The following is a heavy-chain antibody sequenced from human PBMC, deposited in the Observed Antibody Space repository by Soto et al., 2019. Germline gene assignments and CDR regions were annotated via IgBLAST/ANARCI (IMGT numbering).Heavy chain of an antibody. J-gene: IGHJ4*02. CDR1: GGSISSGGYY. CDR3: ASTKEYSSSLDY. CDR2: VYYSGRT. D-gene: IGHD6-6*01. V-gene: IGHV4-31*03. Sequence: SETLSLTCTVSGGSISSGGYYWSWIRQHPGKGLEWIGCVYYSGRTYYNPSLKSRITISVDTSKKHFSVKLSSVTAADTAIYYCASTKEYSSSLDYWGQGILVTVSS.